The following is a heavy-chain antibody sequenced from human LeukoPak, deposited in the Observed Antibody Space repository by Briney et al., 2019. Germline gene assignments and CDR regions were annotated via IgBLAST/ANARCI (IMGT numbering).Heavy chain of an antibody. CDR3: ARDGTWWLHTWNYYYYYYMDV. J-gene: IGHJ6*03. D-gene: IGHD5-12*01. CDR1: GFTFSSYS. CDR2: ISSSSSYI. V-gene: IGHV3-21*01. Sequence: GGSLRLSCAASGFTFSSYSMNWVRQAPGKGLKWVSSISSSSSYIYYADSVKGRFTISRDNAKNSLYLQMNSLRAEDTAVYYCARDGTWWLHTWNYYYYYYMDVWGKGTAVTVSS.